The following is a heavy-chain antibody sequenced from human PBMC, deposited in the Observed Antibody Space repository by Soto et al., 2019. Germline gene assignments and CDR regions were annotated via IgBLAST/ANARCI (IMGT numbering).Heavy chain of an antibody. J-gene: IGHJ6*03. Sequence: PGGSPRLSCAACGVTVCSYAMGGVRQEPGKGLEWVSAISGSGGSTYYADSVKGRFTISRDNSKNTLYLQMNSLRAEDTAVYYCAKDGMLWFGEINYYYYYMDVWGKGTTVTV. D-gene: IGHD3-10*01. CDR3: AKDGMLWFGEINYYYYYMDV. CDR1: GVTVCSYA. CDR2: ISGSGGST. V-gene: IGHV3-23*01.